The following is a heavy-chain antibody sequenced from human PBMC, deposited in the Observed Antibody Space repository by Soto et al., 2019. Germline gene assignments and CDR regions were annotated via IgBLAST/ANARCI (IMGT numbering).Heavy chain of an antibody. D-gene: IGHD1-7*01. J-gene: IGHJ6*02. CDR3: ASFHWNYVEYGMDV. Sequence: QVQLVQSGAEVKKPGSSVKVSCKASGGTFSSYAISWVRQAPGQGLEWMGGIIPIFGTANYAQKFQGRVTITADESTSKAYMELSSLRSEDTAVYYCASFHWNYVEYGMDVWGQGTTVTVSS. CDR1: GGTFSSYA. V-gene: IGHV1-69*01. CDR2: IIPIFGTA.